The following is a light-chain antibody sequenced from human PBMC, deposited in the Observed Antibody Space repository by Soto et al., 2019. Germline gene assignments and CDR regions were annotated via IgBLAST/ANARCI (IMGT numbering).Light chain of an antibody. V-gene: IGKV3-20*01. Sequence: EIVLTQSPGTLSLSPGERATLSCRASQSVSSSYLAWYQQKPGQAPRLLIYGASNRATGIPDRFSGRGSGTDFTLTISRLEPEDFAVYYCQQYSSSPLFGFGPGTKVDIK. J-gene: IGKJ3*01. CDR1: QSVSSSY. CDR3: QQYSSSPLFG. CDR2: GAS.